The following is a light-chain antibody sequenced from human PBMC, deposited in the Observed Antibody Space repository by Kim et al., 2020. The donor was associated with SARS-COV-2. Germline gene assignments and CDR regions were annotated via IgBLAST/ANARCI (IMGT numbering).Light chain of an antibody. CDR1: QSVSSN. Sequence: VSPGESATRSCRASQSVSSNLAWYQQKPGQAPRLLICGASTRATGIPARFSGSGSGTEFTLTISSLQSEDFAVYYCQQYNNWPETFGQGTKVDIK. CDR3: QQYNNWPET. V-gene: IGKV3-15*01. J-gene: IGKJ1*01. CDR2: GAS.